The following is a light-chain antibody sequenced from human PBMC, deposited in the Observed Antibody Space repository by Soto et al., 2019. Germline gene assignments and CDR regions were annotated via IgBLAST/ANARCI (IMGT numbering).Light chain of an antibody. J-gene: IGKJ2*01. CDR2: GAS. CDR3: QQYVSSPLYT. CDR1: QSVSSSY. V-gene: IGKV3-20*01. Sequence: EIVLTQSPGTLSLSPGERATLSCRASQSVSSSYLAWYQQKPGQAPRLLIYGASSRATGIPDRFSGSGSGTEFTLTINRLEPEDFAVYYCQQYVSSPLYTFGQGTKLEIK.